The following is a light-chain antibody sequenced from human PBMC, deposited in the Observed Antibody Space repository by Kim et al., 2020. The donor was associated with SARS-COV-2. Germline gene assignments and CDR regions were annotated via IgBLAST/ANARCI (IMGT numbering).Light chain of an antibody. V-gene: IGKV3-15*01. Sequence: VSPGERATPSCRASQNVSTAVAWYQQKPGHAPRLLIYGSTRAADIPDRFRAGGSGTDFTLTISSLQSEDFAVYFCQQYNKWPPWTFGPGTKVDIK. J-gene: IGKJ1*01. CDR3: QQYNKWPPWT. CDR1: QNVSTA. CDR2: GS.